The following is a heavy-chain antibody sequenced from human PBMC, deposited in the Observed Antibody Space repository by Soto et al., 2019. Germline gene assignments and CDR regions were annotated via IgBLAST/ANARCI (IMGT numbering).Heavy chain of an antibody. CDR1: GFTFSSYA. CDR2: VSIGGST. J-gene: IGHJ4*02. V-gene: IGHV3-23*01. Sequence: GGSLRLSCAASGFTFSSYAMGWVRQGPGKGLEWVAVVSIGGSTHYADSVRGRFTISRDNSKNTLSLQMNSLTAEDTAVYFCAKRRGAGGHFDYWGQGTLVTVSS. D-gene: IGHD2-15*01. CDR3: AKRRGAGGHFDY.